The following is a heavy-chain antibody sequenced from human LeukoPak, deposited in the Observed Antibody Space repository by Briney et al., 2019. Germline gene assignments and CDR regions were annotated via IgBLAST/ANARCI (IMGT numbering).Heavy chain of an antibody. CDR1: GGSISSGGYY. D-gene: IGHD1-26*01. CDR3: ARGMGAALFDY. CDR2: IYYSGST. V-gene: IGHV4-31*03. Sequence: SETLSLTCTVSGGSISSGGYYWSWIRQHPGTGLEWIGYIYYSGSTYYNPSLKSRVTISVDTSKNQFSLKLSSVTAADTAVYYCARGMGAALFDYWGQGTLVTVSS. J-gene: IGHJ4*02.